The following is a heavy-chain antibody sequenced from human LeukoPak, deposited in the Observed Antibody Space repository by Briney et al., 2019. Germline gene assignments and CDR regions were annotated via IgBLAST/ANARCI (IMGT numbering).Heavy chain of an antibody. V-gene: IGHV4-59*01. CDR1: GGSISSYY. J-gene: IGHJ4*02. CDR3: ARGMTMVRSSDFDY. D-gene: IGHD3-10*01. Sequence: PSETLSLTCTVSGGSISSYYWSWIRQPPGKGLEWIGYIYYSGSTNYNPSLKSRVTISVDTSKNQFSLKLSSVTAADTAVYYCARGMTMVRSSDFDYWGQGTLVTVSS. CDR2: IYYSGST.